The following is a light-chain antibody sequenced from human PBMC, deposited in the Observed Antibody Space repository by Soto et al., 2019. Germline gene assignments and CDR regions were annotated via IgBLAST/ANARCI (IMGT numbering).Light chain of an antibody. CDR2: KIS. CDR1: QNLIHSDGTTY. Sequence: IVMTQAPLSSPVTLGQPVSISCKSSQNLIHSDGTTYLSWFRQRQGQPPKLLIYKISHRFSGVPDRFIGSGSGTDFTLKISRVEADDVGIYYCMQVTHFPWTFGQGTKV. V-gene: IGKV2-24*01. J-gene: IGKJ1*01. CDR3: MQVTHFPWT.